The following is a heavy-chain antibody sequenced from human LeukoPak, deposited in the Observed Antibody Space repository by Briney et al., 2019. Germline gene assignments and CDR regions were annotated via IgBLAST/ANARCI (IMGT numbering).Heavy chain of an antibody. CDR3: ARDRLDIVALD. V-gene: IGHV3-23*01. CDR2: ISGSGGTT. Sequence: GGSLRLSCVASGFTFTTYAMSWVRQAPGKGLEWVSGISGSGGTTNYADSVKGRFTISRDNSKNTLYLQMNSLRAEDTAVYYCARDRLDIVALDWGQGTLVTVSS. J-gene: IGHJ4*02. CDR1: GFTFTTYA. D-gene: IGHD5-12*01.